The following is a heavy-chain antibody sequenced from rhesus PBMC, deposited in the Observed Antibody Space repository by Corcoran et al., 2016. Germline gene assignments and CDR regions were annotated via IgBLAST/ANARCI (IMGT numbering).Heavy chain of an antibody. Sequence: EVQLVETGGGLVQPGGSLKLSCAASGFTFSSYGMSWVRQAPGKGLEWVSAINSGGGSPYYADSVKGRFTISRDNSKNTLSLQMNSLRAEDTAVYYCAKDSIYGGAVDYWGQGVLVTVSS. CDR2: INSGGGSP. V-gene: IGHV3S5*01. D-gene: IGHD4-29*01. CDR1: GFTFSSYG. CDR3: AKDSIYGGAVDY. J-gene: IGHJ4*01.